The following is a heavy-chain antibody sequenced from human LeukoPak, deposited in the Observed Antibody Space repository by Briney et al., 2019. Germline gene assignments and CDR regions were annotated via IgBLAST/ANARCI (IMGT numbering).Heavy chain of an antibody. CDR1: GSTFTSSA. CDR3: AASPYYDILTGYYPDAFDI. V-gene: IGHV1-58*01. D-gene: IGHD3-9*01. Sequence: SVKVSCKASGSTFTSSAVQWVRQARGQRLEWIGWIVVGSGNTNYAQKFQERVTITRDMSTSTAYMELSSLRSEDTAVYYCAASPYYDILTGYYPDAFDIWGQGTMVTVSS. CDR2: IVVGSGNT. J-gene: IGHJ3*02.